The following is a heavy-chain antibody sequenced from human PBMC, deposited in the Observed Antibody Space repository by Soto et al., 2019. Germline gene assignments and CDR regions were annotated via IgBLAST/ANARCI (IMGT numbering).Heavy chain of an antibody. CDR2: ISYHGSNK. V-gene: IGHV3-30*18. D-gene: IGHD2-8*01. Sequence: QVQLVESGGGVVQPGRSLRLSCAASGFTFSSYGMHWIRQAPGKGLEWVAVISYHGSNKYYADSVKGRFTISRDNSKNTLYLQMDSLRTEDTAVYYCAKDNDHDVCDYWGQGTLVTVSS. J-gene: IGHJ4*02. CDR3: AKDNDHDVCDY. CDR1: GFTFSSYG.